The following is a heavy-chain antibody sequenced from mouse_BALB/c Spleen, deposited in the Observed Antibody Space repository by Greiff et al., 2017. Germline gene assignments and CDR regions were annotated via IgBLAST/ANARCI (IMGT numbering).Heavy chain of an antibody. V-gene: IGHV1-55*01. Sequence: QVQLQQPGAELVKPGTSVKLSCKASGYNFTSYWINWVKLRPGQGLEWIGDIYPGSGSTNYNEKFKSKATLTVDTSSSTAYMQLSSLASEDSALYYCARDYGSEDYAMDYWGQGTSVTVSS. CDR2: IYPGSGST. CDR3: ARDYGSEDYAMDY. CDR1: GYNFTSYW. D-gene: IGHD1-1*01. J-gene: IGHJ4*01.